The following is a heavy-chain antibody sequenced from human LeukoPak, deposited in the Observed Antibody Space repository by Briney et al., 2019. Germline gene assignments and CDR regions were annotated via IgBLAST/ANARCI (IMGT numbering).Heavy chain of an antibody. CDR3: ARLVPPGGGDCTGSNCHTVYYFDY. V-gene: IGHV4-39*01. CDR2: IYYSGTT. Sequence: SQTLSLTCPVSGGSITSSSSYWGWIRQPPGKGLEWIGTIYYSGTTYYNPSLKSRVTISIDAAKNQFSLMLTSVTAADTAVYYCARLVPPGGGDCTGSNCHTVYYFDYWGQGTLVTVSS. CDR1: GGSITSSSSY. D-gene: IGHD2-15*01. J-gene: IGHJ4*02.